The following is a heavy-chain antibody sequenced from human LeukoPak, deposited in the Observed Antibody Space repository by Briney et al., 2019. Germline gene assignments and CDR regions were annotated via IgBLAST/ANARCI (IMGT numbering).Heavy chain of an antibody. CDR3: ATDLNLAGV. Sequence: GASVKVPCKVSGYTLTEVSMHWVRQAPGKGLEWMGGFDPEDGETVYAQKFQGRITMTEDTSTDTAYMELSSLRSEDTAVYYCATDLNLAGVWGQGTTVTVSS. D-gene: IGHD6-19*01. CDR1: GYTLTEVS. J-gene: IGHJ6*02. CDR2: FDPEDGET. V-gene: IGHV1-24*01.